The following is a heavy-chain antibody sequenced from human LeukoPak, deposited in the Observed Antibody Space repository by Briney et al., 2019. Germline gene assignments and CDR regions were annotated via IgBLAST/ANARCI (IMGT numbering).Heavy chain of an antibody. J-gene: IGHJ6*03. D-gene: IGHD2-15*01. CDR1: GFTFRSYE. CDR2: ISSTGSII. V-gene: IGHV3-48*03. Sequence: GGSLRLSCEDSGFTFRSYEMNWVRQAPGKGLEWVSYISSTGSIIYYADSVMGRFTISRDNARNSLSLHMNSLRAEDTAVYYCARGVRYCSGGNCYSNTLTYMDVWGKGTTVTVSS. CDR3: ARGVRYCSGGNCYSNTLTYMDV.